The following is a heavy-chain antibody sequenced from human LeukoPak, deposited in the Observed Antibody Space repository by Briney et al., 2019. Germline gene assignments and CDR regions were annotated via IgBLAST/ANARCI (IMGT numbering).Heavy chain of an antibody. D-gene: IGHD2-2*01. CDR1: GFTFSSYG. V-gene: IGHV3-33*01. CDR2: IWYGGSNK. Sequence: PGRFLRLSCAASGFTFSSYGMHWVRQAPGKGLEWVAVIWYGGSNKYYADSVEGRFTISRDNSKNTLYLQMNSLRAEDTAVYYCARSADQLRHHWFDPWGQGTLVTVSS. J-gene: IGHJ5*02. CDR3: ARSADQLRHHWFDP.